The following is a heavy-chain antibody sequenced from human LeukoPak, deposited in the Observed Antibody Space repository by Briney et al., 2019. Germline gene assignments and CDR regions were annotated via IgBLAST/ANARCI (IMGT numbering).Heavy chain of an antibody. CDR3: ARDRTSTDDY. J-gene: IGHJ4*02. D-gene: IGHD2-2*01. CDR2: ISGNNDNP. Sequence: GASVKVSCKASGYTFSNFGISWVRQAPGQGLEWMGWISGNNDNPNYGQKFQGRFTVTTDSSTSTAYMELRDLRSDDTAVYYCARDRTSTDDYWGQGTLVTVSS. V-gene: IGHV1-18*01. CDR1: GYTFSNFG.